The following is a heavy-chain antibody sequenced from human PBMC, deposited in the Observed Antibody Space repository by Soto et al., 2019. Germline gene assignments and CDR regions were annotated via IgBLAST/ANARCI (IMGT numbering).Heavy chain of an antibody. CDR2: IYYSGST. Sequence: TSETLSLTCTVSGGSISSYYWSWIRQPPGKGLEWIGYIYYSGSTNYNPSLKSRVTISVDTSKNQFSLKLSSVTAADTAVYYCARDLGYCSGGSCQDYWGQGTLVTVSS. V-gene: IGHV4-59*01. J-gene: IGHJ4*02. CDR3: ARDLGYCSGGSCQDY. D-gene: IGHD2-15*01. CDR1: GGSISSYY.